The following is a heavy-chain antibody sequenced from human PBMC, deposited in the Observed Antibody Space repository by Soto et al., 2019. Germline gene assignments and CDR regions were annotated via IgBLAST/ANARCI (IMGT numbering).Heavy chain of an antibody. V-gene: IGHV1-45*02. CDR3: ARSALDDDGYHYLVS. CDR2: IIPYNGNT. CDR1: GYIFTYRY. J-gene: IGHJ5*01. D-gene: IGHD5-18*01. Sequence: GASVKVSCKASGYIFTYRYLYWVRQAPGQALEWMGWIIPYNGNTNYAQKFQDRFSITRESSLSTVYMELRSLRSDDTGMYYCARSALDDDGYHYLVSWGQGTLVTGYS.